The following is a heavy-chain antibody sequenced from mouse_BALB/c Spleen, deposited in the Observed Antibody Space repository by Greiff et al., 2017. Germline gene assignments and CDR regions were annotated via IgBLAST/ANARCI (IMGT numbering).Heavy chain of an antibody. Sequence: VQLKESGGGLVQPGGSMKLSCVASGFTFSSYWMSWVRQSPEKGLEWVAEIRLKSDNYATHYAESVKGKFTISRDDSKSRLYLQMNSLRAEDTGIYYCTRGYEGEVDYWGQGTTLTVSS. CDR2: IRLKSDNYAT. CDR3: TRGYEGEVDY. V-gene: IGHV6-6*02. J-gene: IGHJ2*01. CDR1: GFTFSSYW. D-gene: IGHD2-2*01.